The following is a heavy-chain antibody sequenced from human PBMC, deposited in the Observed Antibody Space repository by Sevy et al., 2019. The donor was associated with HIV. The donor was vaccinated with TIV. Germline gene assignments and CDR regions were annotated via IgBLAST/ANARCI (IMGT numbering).Heavy chain of an antibody. D-gene: IGHD6-13*01. J-gene: IGHJ4*02. V-gene: IGHV3-72*01. Sequence: GGSLRLSCAASGFTFGDHYMEWVRQAPGKGLEWVGRIRNKADSYTTEYAASVKGRFTISRDDSKNSLYLLMNSLKTEETAVYYCATHAGIAAAGRVFDYWGQGTLVTVSS. CDR1: GFTFGDHY. CDR3: ATHAGIAAAGRVFDY. CDR2: IRNKADSYTT.